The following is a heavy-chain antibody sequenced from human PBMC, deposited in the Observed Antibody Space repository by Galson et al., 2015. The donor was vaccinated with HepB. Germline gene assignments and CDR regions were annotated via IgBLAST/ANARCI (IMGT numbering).Heavy chain of an antibody. CDR3: ASEDDYGGKTGFDY. V-gene: IGHV1-69*10. CDR1: GGTFSSYA. Sequence: SVKVSCKASGGTFSSYAISWVRQAPGQGLEWMGGIIPILGIAKYAQKFQGRVTITADKSTSTAYMELSSLRSEDTAVYYCASEDDYGGKTGFDYWGQGTLVTVSS. J-gene: IGHJ4*02. D-gene: IGHD4-23*01. CDR2: IIPILGIA.